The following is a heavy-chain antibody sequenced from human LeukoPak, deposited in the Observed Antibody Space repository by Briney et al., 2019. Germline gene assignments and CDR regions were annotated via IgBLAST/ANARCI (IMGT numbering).Heavy chain of an antibody. Sequence: GGSLRLSCAASGFTFSSYSMNWVRQAPGKGLEWVSSISSSLTYIYYADSVKGRFTISRDSAKNSLYLQMNSLRAEDTAVYYCGRDTDFDYWGQGTLVTVSS. V-gene: IGHV3-21*01. CDR1: GFTFSSYS. CDR3: GRDTDFDY. J-gene: IGHJ4*02. CDR2: ISSSLTYI.